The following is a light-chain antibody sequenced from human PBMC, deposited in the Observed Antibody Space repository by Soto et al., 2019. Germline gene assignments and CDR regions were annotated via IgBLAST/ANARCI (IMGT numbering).Light chain of an antibody. V-gene: IGLV1-44*01. CDR3: AAWDGSLSVVF. Sequence: QSVLTQPPSASGTPGQRVTISCSGSSSNIGSNTVSWYQQVPGTAPKLLIYSNNQRPSGVPDRFSGSKSGTSASLATSGLQSEDEADYYCAAWDGSLSVVFFGGGTKVTVL. J-gene: IGLJ2*01. CDR1: SSNIGSNT. CDR2: SNN.